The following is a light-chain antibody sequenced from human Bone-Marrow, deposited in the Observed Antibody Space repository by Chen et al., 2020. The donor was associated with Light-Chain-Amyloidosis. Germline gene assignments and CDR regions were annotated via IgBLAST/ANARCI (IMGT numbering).Light chain of an antibody. CDR1: NIGATS. CDR3: QVWDRSSDRPV. Sequence: SYLLTTPSSVSVAPGHTATIACGGNNIGATSVHWYHQTPGHAPLLVVYDDSDRPSGIPERLSGSNSGNTATLTISRVEAGDEADYYCQVWDRSSDRPVFGGGTKLTVL. V-gene: IGLV3-21*02. CDR2: DDS. J-gene: IGLJ3*02.